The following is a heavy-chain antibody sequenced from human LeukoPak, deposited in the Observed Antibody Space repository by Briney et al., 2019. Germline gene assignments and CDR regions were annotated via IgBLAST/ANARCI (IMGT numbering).Heavy chain of an antibody. J-gene: IGHJ4*02. CDR2: ISYDGSNK. CDR3: AKDRHYYDSSGYYLYFDY. Sequence: GGSLRLSCAASGFTFGSYAMHWVRQAPGKGLEWVAVISYDGSNKYYADSVKGRFTISRDNSKNTLYLQMNSLRAEDTAVYYCAKDRHYYDSSGYYLYFDYWGQGTLVTVSS. V-gene: IGHV3-30-3*01. CDR1: GFTFGSYA. D-gene: IGHD3-22*01.